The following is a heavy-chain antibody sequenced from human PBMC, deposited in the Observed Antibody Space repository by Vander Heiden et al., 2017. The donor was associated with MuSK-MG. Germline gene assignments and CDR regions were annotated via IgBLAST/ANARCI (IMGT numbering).Heavy chain of an antibody. CDR3: SRGCSRLANRRWFDP. Sequence: QVQLQQWGAGLLKPSETLSLPCAVYGGSLSGHYWSWIRQPPGKGLEWIGEINHSGSTNYNPSLKSRVTISVDTSKNHFSLKLISVTAADTAVYYCSRGCSRLANRRWFDPWGQGTLVTVSS. J-gene: IGHJ5*02. V-gene: IGHV4-34*01. CDR2: INHSGST. D-gene: IGHD6-13*01. CDR1: GGSLSGHY.